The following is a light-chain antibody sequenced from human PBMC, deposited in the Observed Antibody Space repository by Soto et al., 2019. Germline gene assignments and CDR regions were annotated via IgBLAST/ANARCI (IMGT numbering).Light chain of an antibody. CDR1: QSIRSW. CDR3: QQYNSYRRT. CDR2: KAS. J-gene: IGKJ1*01. Sequence: DIRMTQSPSTLSASVGDRVTITCRASQSIRSWLAWYQQKPGKAPKLLIYKASSLESGVPSRFSGSGSGTKFTLTISSLQPDDFATYSCQQYNSYRRTFGQGTKVEIK. V-gene: IGKV1-5*03.